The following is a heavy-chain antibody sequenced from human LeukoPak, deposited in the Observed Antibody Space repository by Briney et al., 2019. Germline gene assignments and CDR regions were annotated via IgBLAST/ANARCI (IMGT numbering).Heavy chain of an antibody. D-gene: IGHD6-25*01. Sequence: PGGSLRLSCAASGFTFSSYSMNWVRQAPGKGLEWVSYISSSSSTIYYADSVKGRFTISRDNAKNSLYLQMSSLRAEDTAVYYCARDPPAGSLDYWGQGTLVTVSS. V-gene: IGHV3-48*01. J-gene: IGHJ4*02. CDR3: ARDPPAGSLDY. CDR1: GFTFSSYS. CDR2: ISSSSSTI.